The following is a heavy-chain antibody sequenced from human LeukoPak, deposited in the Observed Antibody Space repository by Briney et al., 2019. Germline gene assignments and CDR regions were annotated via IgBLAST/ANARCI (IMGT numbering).Heavy chain of an antibody. CDR2: INHSGSA. D-gene: IGHD6-13*01. Sequence: SETLSLTCAVYSWSFRGYYWSWIRQPPGKGLEWIGKINHSGSADFNPSLKSRVTISLDTSKTQFSLQLSSVTAADTAVYYCARGRIAAVWGQGTLVTVSS. CDR3: ARGRIAAV. CDR1: SWSFRGYY. V-gene: IGHV4-34*01. J-gene: IGHJ4*02.